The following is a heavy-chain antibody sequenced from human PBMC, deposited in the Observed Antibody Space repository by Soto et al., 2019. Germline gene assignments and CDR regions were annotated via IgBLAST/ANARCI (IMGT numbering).Heavy chain of an antibody. D-gene: IGHD1-26*01. Sequence: PGGSLRLSCTFTFSMYIINWVRQARGKGLEWVATISSGSAYIKYAESVKGRFTISRDNAKNSPHLQMNSLRAEDTAIYHCARDRGGSYDSWFDPWGQGTLVTVSS. CDR1: FTFSMYI. V-gene: IGHV3-21*06. J-gene: IGHJ5*02. CDR3: ARDRGGSYDSWFDP. CDR2: ISSGSAYI.